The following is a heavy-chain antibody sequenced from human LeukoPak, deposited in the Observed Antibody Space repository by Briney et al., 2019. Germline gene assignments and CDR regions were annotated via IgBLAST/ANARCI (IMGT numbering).Heavy chain of an antibody. Sequence: GGSLRLSCAASGFTFDEYGMTWVRQAPGKGLEWVSGISRNGGASGYAASVKGRFTISRDNAKNSLYLQMNSLRAEDTAVYYCAELGITMIGGVWGKGTTVTISS. V-gene: IGHV3-20*04. CDR3: AELGITMIGGV. D-gene: IGHD3-10*02. CDR1: GFTFDEYG. CDR2: ISRNGGAS. J-gene: IGHJ6*04.